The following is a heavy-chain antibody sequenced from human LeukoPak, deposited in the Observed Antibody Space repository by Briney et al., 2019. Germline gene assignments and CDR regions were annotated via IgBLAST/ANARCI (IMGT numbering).Heavy chain of an antibody. CDR3: ARDRGKWNYVSPFDK. J-gene: IGHJ4*02. CDR1: GYSFSAYG. D-gene: IGHD1-7*01. Sequence: GGSLRLSCAASGYSFSAYGLHWVRQAPGKGLEWVAVIWYHGNKRDYIDSVKGRFTISKDDSKNMLYLQMNGLRAEDTAVYYCARDRGKWNYVSPFDKWGQGTLVTVSS. V-gene: IGHV3-33*01. CDR2: IWYHGNKR.